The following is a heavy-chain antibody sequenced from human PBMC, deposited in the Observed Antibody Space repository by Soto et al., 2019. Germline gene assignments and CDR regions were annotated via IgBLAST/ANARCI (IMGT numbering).Heavy chain of an antibody. Sequence: QVQLQESGPGLVKPSGTLSLTCAVSGGSISSSNWWSWVRQPPGKGLDWIGEIYHSGSTNYNPSLKSPGTLSVYKSRNKFSLKLSFVTDADTAVYYCAIVVTVCSSSSSMDVWGQGTTVTVSS. CDR1: GGSISSSNW. V-gene: IGHV4-4*02. D-gene: IGHD6-6*01. CDR3: AIVVTVCSSSSSMDV. J-gene: IGHJ6*02. CDR2: IYHSGST.